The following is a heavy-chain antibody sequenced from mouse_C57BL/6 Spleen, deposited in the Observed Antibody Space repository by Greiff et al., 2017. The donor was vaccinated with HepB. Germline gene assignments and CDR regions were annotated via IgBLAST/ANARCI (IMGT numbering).Heavy chain of an antibody. CDR3: ARREYYGTYWYFDV. CDR1: EYEFPSHD. V-gene: IGHV5-2*01. CDR2: INSDGGST. Sequence: EVKLMESGGGLVQPGESLKLSCESNEYEFPSHDMSWVRKTPEKRLELVAAINSDGGSTYYPDTMERRFIISRDNTKKTLYLQMSSLRSEDTALYYCARREYYGTYWYFDVWGTGTTVTVSS. D-gene: IGHD1-1*01. J-gene: IGHJ1*03.